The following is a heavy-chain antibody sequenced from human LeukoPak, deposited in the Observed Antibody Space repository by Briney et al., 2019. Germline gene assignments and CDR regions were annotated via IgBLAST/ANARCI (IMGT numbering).Heavy chain of an antibody. CDR2: TFYRSTWYN. CDR3: ARASSSWYVGDYFDH. V-gene: IGHV6-1*01. J-gene: IGHJ4*02. Sequence: SQTLSLTCAISGDSVSSNSAAWNWIRLSPSRGLEWLGSTFYRSTWYNEYSESVKSRITINPDTSENQFSLHLNSLTPEDTAVYYCARASSSWYVGDYFDHWGQRTQVTVSS. CDR1: GDSVSSNSAA. D-gene: IGHD6-13*01.